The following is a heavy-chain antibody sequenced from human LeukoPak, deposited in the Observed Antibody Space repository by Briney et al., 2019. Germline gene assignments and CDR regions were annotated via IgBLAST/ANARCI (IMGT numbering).Heavy chain of an antibody. J-gene: IGHJ3*02. CDR3: ARNTARPPDRFDI. V-gene: IGHV4-39*01. Sequence: PSETLSLTCTVSGDSLVSSRYHWGWVRQPPGKAPEWIGSIYYDGSAYYNPSLKSRVIIFVDMSKNQFSLRLRSVTAADTAMYYCARNTARPPDRFDIWGQGTVVTVSS. CDR1: GDSLVSSRYH. CDR2: IYYDGSA. D-gene: IGHD2-2*02.